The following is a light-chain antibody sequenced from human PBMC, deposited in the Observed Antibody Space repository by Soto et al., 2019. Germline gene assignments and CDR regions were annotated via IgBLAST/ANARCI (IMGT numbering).Light chain of an antibody. CDR1: SSDVGGYRY. V-gene: IGLV2-8*01. CDR2: EVS. J-gene: IGLJ1*01. CDR3: SSYAGRTNFV. Sequence: QSVLTQPPSASGSPGQSVTISCTGTSSDVGGYRYVSWYQQHPGKAPKLIIYEVSKRPSGVPDRFSGSKSGDTASLTVSGLQAEDEADYYCSSYAGRTNFVFGTGTKVTVL.